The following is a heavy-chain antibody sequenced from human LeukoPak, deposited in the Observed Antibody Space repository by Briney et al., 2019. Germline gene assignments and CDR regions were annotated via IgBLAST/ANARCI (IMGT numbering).Heavy chain of an antibody. CDR3: TTDAGYSYGYSFDY. CDR1: GFTFSNAW. CDR2: IKSKTDGGTT. J-gene: IGHJ4*02. V-gene: IGHV3-15*01. Sequence: GESLRLSCAASGFTFSNAWMSWVRQAPGKGLEWVGRIKSKTDGGTTDYAAPVKGRFTISRDDSKNTLYLQMNSLKTEDTAVYYCTTDAGYSYGYSFDYWGQGTLVTVSS. D-gene: IGHD5-18*01.